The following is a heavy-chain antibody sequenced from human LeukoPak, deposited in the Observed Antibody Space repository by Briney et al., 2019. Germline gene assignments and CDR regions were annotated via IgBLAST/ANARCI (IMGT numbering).Heavy chain of an antibody. CDR1: GGSISSCY. CDR2: IYYSGST. CDR3: ARVYYDILTGYLGYYYYMDV. V-gene: IGHV4-59*01. J-gene: IGHJ6*03. Sequence: SETLSLTCTVSGGSISSCYWSWIRQPPGKGLEWIGYIYYSGSTNYNPSLKSRVTISVDTSKNQFSLKLSSVAAADTAVYYCARVYYDILTGYLGYYYYMDVWGKGTTVTISS. D-gene: IGHD3-9*01.